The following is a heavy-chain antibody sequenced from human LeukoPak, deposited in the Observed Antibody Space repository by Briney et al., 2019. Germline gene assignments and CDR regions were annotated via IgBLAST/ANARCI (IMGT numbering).Heavy chain of an antibody. J-gene: IGHJ4*02. D-gene: IGHD3-22*01. CDR3: ARASHYYDSSGYYYPLDY. Sequence: GGSLRLSCAASGFTVRSNYMSWVRQAPGRGLEWVSVIYSGGSTYYADSVKGRFTISRDNSKNTLYLQMNSLRAEDTAVYYCARASHYYDSSGYYYPLDYWGQGTLVTVSS. V-gene: IGHV3-53*01. CDR2: IYSGGST. CDR1: GFTVRSNY.